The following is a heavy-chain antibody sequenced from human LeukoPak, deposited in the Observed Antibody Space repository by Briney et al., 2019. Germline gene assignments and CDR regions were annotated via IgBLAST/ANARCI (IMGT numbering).Heavy chain of an antibody. CDR3: ARHGYSSSSVYYFYYMDV. CDR1: GGSFSGYY. D-gene: IGHD6-6*01. J-gene: IGHJ6*03. V-gene: IGHV4-34*01. Sequence: SETLSLTCAVYGGSFSGYYWSWIRQSPGKGLEWIGEINHGGSTKYNPPLMSRVTMSVDTSKNQFSLQLNSVNAADTAVYYCARHGYSSSSVYYFYYMDVWGKGTTITVSS. CDR2: INHGGST.